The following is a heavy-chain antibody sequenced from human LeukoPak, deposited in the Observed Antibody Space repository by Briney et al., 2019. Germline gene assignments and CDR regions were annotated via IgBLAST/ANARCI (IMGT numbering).Heavy chain of an antibody. CDR1: GYTFTSYY. Sequence: ASVKVSCKASGYTFTSYYMHWVRQAPGQGLEWMGIINPSGGSTSYAQKFQGRVTMTRDTSTSTVHMELSSLRSEDTAVYYCAGDKSGSGYYPVWYFDYWGQGTLVTVSS. CDR2: INPSGGST. CDR3: AGDKSGSGYYPVWYFDY. D-gene: IGHD3-22*01. V-gene: IGHV1-46*01. J-gene: IGHJ4*02.